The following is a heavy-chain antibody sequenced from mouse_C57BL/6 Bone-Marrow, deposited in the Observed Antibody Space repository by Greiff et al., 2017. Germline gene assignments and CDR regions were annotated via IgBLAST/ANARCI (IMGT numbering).Heavy chain of an antibody. CDR1: GYTFTSYW. D-gene: IGHD1-1*01. CDR3: ARGYYYGSSAFDY. J-gene: IGHJ2*01. CDR2: IYPSDSET. Sequence: QVQLQQPGAELVRPGSSVKLSCKASGYTFTSYWMDWVKQRPGQGLEWIGNIYPSDSETHYNQKFKDKATLTVDTSSSTAYMQLSSLTSEDSAVYYCARGYYYGSSAFDYWGQGTTLTVSS. V-gene: IGHV1-61*01.